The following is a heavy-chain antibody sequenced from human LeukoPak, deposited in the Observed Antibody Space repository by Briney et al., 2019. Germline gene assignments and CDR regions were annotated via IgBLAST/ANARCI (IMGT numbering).Heavy chain of an antibody. J-gene: IGHJ4*02. D-gene: IGHD6-13*01. Sequence: SETLSLTCAVYGGSFSGYYWSWIRQPPGKGLEWIGEINHSGSTNYNPSLKSRVTISVDTSKNQFSLKLNSVTAADTAVYYCARVSSSWPHYYFDYWGQGTRVTASS. V-gene: IGHV4-34*01. CDR1: GGSFSGYY. CDR2: INHSGST. CDR3: ARVSSSWPHYYFDY.